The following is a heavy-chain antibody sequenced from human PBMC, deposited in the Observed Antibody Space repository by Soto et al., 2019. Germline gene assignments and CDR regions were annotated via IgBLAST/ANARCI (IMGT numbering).Heavy chain of an antibody. CDR2: INHSGST. Sequence: PSETLSLTCAVYGGSFSGYYWSWIRQPPGKGLEWIGEINHSGSTNYNPSLKSRVTISVDTSKNQFSLKLRSDDTAVYYCARDVAAAGQPPPYYYMDVWGKGTTVTVSS. CDR1: GGSFSGYY. V-gene: IGHV4-34*01. CDR3: ARDVAAAGQPPPYYYMDV. D-gene: IGHD6-13*01. J-gene: IGHJ6*03.